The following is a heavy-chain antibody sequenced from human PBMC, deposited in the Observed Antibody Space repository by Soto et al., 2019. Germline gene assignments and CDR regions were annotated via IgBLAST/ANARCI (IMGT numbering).Heavy chain of an antibody. CDR3: AKEGGLSGSYYISSSYYFDY. D-gene: IGHD1-26*01. Sequence: GGSLRLSCTASGFSFSTYGMHWVRQAPGKGLEWVAIISYDGSNTYYADSVKGRFTISRDNSKNTLYLQMNSLRAEDTSVYYCAKEGGLSGSYYISSSYYFDYWGQGTLVTVSS. CDR1: GFSFSTYG. CDR2: ISYDGSNT. J-gene: IGHJ4*02. V-gene: IGHV3-30*18.